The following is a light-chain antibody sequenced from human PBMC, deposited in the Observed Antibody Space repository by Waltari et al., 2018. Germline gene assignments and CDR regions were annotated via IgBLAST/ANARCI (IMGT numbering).Light chain of an antibody. V-gene: IGKV1-27*01. CDR1: QDISSY. CDR2: AAS. Sequence: DLQMTQSPSSLSASVGDRVTIPCRASQDISSYLAWYQQKPGKVPYLLIYAASTFQSGVPSRFSGSGSGTYFTLTISSLQPEDVATYYCQNGVTFGQGTKVEIK. CDR3: QNGVT. J-gene: IGKJ1*01.